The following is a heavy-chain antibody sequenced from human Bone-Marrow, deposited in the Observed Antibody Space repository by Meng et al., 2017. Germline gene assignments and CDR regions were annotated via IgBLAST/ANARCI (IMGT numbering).Heavy chain of an antibody. CDR1: GFTFSDYY. D-gene: IGHD7-27*01. J-gene: IGHJ3*02. CDR3: ASAGDENAFDI. Sequence: GESLKISCAASGFTFSDYYMSWIRQAPGKGLEWVSYISSSGSTIYYADSVKGRFTISRDNAKNSLYLQMNSLRAEDTAVYYCASAGDENAFDIWGQGTMVTVSS. V-gene: IGHV3-11*04. CDR2: ISSSGSTI.